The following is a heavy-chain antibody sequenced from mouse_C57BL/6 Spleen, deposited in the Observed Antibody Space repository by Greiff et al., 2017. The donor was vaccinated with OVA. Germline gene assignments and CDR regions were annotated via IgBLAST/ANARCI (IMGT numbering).Heavy chain of an antibody. V-gene: IGHV1-42*01. Sequence: VQLKESGPELVKPGASVKISCKASGYSFTGYYMNWVKQSPEKSLEWIGEINPSTGGTTYNQKFKAKATLTVDKSSSTAYMQLKSLTSEDSAVYYCARSLPLDYWGQGTTLTVSS. CDR2: INPSTGGT. J-gene: IGHJ2*01. CDR3: ARSLPLDY. CDR1: GYSFTGYY. D-gene: IGHD5-5*01.